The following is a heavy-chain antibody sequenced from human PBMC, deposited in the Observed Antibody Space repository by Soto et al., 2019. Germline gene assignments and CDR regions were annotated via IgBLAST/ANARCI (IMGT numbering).Heavy chain of an antibody. V-gene: IGHV4-30-2*01. CDR2: LHHSGDT. Sequence: QLQLQESGSGLVRPSQTLSLTCTVSGASIGSGSYPWNWIRQPPGKGLEWIGYLHHSGDTYFNPSLRRRVSISVDRSNNQFSLKLSSVTAADTAVYYCARFPLWFGELDYWGQGALVTVSS. CDR1: GASIGSGSYP. J-gene: IGHJ4*02. D-gene: IGHD3-10*01. CDR3: ARFPLWFGELDY.